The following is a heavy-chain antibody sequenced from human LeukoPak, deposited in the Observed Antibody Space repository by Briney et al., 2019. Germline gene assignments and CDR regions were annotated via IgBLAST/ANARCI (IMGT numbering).Heavy chain of an antibody. CDR2: ISPDGSNT. CDR1: GFTFSSYV. J-gene: IGHJ4*02. V-gene: IGHV3-64D*06. CDR3: VPKGTEGY. Sequence: GGSLRLSCAASGFTFSSYVMHWVRQAPGKGLEYVSAISPDGSNTYYADSVKGRFSISRDNSKNTLYLQMSSLRPEDTAVYYCVPKGTEGYWGQGTLVTVSS.